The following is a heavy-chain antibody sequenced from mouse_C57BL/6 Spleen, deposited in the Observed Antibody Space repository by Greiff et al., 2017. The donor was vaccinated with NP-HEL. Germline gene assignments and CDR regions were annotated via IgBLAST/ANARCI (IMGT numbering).Heavy chain of an antibody. J-gene: IGHJ3*01. D-gene: IGHD1-1*01. CDR3: AFYYGSSYGFAY. CDR1: GYTFTDYY. V-gene: IGHV1-26*01. Sequence: EVQLQQSGPELVKPGASVKISCKASGYTFTDYYMNWVKQSHGKSLEWIGDINPNNGGTSYNQKFKGKATLTVDKSSSTAYMELRSLTSEDSAVYYWAFYYGSSYGFAYWGQGTLVTVSA. CDR2: INPNNGGT.